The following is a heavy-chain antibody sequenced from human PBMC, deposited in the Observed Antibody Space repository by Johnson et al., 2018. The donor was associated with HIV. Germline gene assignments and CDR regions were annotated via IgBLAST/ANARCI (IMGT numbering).Heavy chain of an antibody. Sequence: VQLVESGGGLIQPGGSLRLSCAASGFIVSSNYMSWVRQAPGKGLEWVSVIYSGGSTYYADSVKGRFTISRDNSKNTLYLQMNSLRGEYTAVYYCARDNVFIGAPNERAFDIWGQGTMVTVSS. V-gene: IGHV3-66*03. CDR3: ARDNVFIGAPNERAFDI. J-gene: IGHJ3*02. CDR2: IYSGGST. D-gene: IGHD1-26*01. CDR1: GFIVSSNY.